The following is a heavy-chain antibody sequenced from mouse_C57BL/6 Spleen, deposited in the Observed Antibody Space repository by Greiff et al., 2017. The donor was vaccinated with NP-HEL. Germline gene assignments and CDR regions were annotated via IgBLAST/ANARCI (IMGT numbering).Heavy chain of an antibody. CDR3: ARNYYSNYVGYCDV. D-gene: IGHD2-5*01. V-gene: IGHV1-80*01. J-gene: IGHJ1*03. CDR2: IYPGDGDT. Sequence: QVQLQQSGAELVKPGASVKISCKASVYAFSSYWMNWVKQRPGKGLEWIGQIYPGDGDTNYNGKFKGKATLTADKSSSTAYMQLSSLTSEDSAVYFCARNYYSNYVGYCDVWGTGTTVTVSS. CDR1: VYAFSSYW.